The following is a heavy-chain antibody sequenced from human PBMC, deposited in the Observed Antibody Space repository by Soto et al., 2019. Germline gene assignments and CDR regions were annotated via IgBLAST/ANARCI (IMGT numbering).Heavy chain of an antibody. CDR2: IYWDDDK. V-gene: IGHV2-5*02. Sequence: QITLKESGPPLVKPTQTLTLTCTFSGFSLTTRGVGVGWIRQPPGKALECLALIYWDDDKRYSPSLQSRLSITKDTSKNQVVLTMTNVDPVDTATYYCAHIPNYYQYDWFDPWGQGPLVSVSS. J-gene: IGHJ5*02. D-gene: IGHD3-16*01. CDR1: GFSLTTRGVG. CDR3: AHIPNYYQYDWFDP.